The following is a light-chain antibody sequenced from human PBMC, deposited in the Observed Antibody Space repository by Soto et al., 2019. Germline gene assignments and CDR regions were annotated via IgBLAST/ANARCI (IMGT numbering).Light chain of an antibody. J-gene: IGKJ1*01. V-gene: IGKV1-8*01. Sequence: AIRMTQSPSSPSASTGDRVTITCRASQGISSYLAWYQQKPGQAPKLLIYAASTLQSGVPSRFSGSGSGTDFTLTISCLQSEDFATYYCQQYYSYPQTFGQGTKVEIK. CDR2: AAS. CDR1: QGISSY. CDR3: QQYYSYPQT.